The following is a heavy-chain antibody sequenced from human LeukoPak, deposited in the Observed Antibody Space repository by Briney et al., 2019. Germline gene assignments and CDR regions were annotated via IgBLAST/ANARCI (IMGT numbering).Heavy chain of an antibody. Sequence: SETLSLTCTVSGGPISSYYWSWIRQPPGKGLEWIGYIYYSGSTNYNPSLKSRVTISIDTSKNQFSLKLSSVTAADTAAYHCARFIAVARNWFDPWGQGTLVTVSS. D-gene: IGHD6-19*01. CDR1: GGPISSYY. CDR3: ARFIAVARNWFDP. J-gene: IGHJ5*02. CDR2: IYYSGST. V-gene: IGHV4-59*01.